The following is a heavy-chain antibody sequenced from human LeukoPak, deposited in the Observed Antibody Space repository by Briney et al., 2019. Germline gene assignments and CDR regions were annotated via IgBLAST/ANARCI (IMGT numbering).Heavy chain of an antibody. Sequence: ASVKVSCKASGGTFSSYAISWVRQAPGQGLEWMGGIIPIFGTANYAQKLQGRVTITADESTSTAYMELSSLRSEDTAVYYCARDRWNYYDSSGYTSGTDRGLNWFDPWGQGTLVTVSS. CDR3: ARDRWNYYDSSGYTSGTDRGLNWFDP. CDR2: IIPIFGTA. V-gene: IGHV1-69*13. CDR1: GGTFSSYA. D-gene: IGHD3-22*01. J-gene: IGHJ5*02.